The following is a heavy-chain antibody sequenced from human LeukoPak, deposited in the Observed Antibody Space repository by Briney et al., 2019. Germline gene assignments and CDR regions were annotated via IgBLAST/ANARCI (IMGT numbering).Heavy chain of an antibody. D-gene: IGHD3-10*01. CDR2: IRYDGSNK. CDR1: GFTFSSYG. J-gene: IGHJ5*01. CDR3: AKDRRGMVVRGVIIDS. Sequence: GGSLRLSCAASGFTFSSYGMHWVRQAPGKGLEWVAFIRYDGSNKYYADSVKGRFTISRDNSKNTLYLQMNSLRAEDTAVYYCAKDRRGMVVRGVIIDSWGQGTLVTVSS. V-gene: IGHV3-30*02.